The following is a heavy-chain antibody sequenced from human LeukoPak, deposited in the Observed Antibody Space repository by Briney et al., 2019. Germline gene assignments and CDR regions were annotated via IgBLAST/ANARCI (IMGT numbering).Heavy chain of an antibody. CDR3: ARDQSPSTVYFDY. Sequence: SVKVSCKASGGTFSSYAISWVRQAPGQGLEWMGRIIPILGIANYAQKFQGRVTITADKSTSTAYMELSSLRSEDTAVYYCARDQSPSTVYFDYWGQGTLVTVSS. CDR2: IIPILGIA. J-gene: IGHJ4*02. V-gene: IGHV1-69*04. CDR1: GGTFSSYA. D-gene: IGHD1-26*01.